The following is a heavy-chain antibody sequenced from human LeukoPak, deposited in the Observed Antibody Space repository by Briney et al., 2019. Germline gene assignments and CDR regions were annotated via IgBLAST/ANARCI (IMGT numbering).Heavy chain of an antibody. CDR3: ARGDTPRGYFSY. CDR2: IYDCETT. V-gene: IGHV4-59*01. CDR1: GGSISRFY. Sequence: SETLPLTCTVSGGSISRFYWSWIRQPPGKGLEWIGYIYDCETTNYNPSLKSRVTMSIDMSKNQFSLRLTSVTAADTAVYYCARGDTPRGYFSYWGQGTLVPVSS. D-gene: IGHD2-15*01. J-gene: IGHJ4*02.